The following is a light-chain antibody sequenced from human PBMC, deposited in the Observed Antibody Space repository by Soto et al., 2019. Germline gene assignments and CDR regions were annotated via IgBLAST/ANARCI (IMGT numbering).Light chain of an antibody. CDR1: QSVSNF. V-gene: IGKV3-15*01. CDR3: QQYSNWPSWT. CDR2: GAS. J-gene: IGKJ1*01. Sequence: EKVMTQAPATLSMPPGERATLSCRASQSVSNFLAWYQQKPCQAPMLLIYGASTRATGVPARFSGSGSGTEFTLTISSLQSEDFAVYYCQQYSNWPSWTFGQGTKVEVK.